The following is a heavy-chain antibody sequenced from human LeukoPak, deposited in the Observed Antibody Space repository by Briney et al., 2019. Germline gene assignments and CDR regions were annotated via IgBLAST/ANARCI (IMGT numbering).Heavy chain of an antibody. Sequence: PSETLSLTCAVYGGSFSGDYWSWIRQPPGKGLEWIGEINHSGSTNYNPSPKSRVTISVDTSKKQVSLKLSSVTAADTAVYYCARARYCSGGSCKYSDYWGQGTLVTVSS. J-gene: IGHJ4*02. CDR1: GGSFSGDY. CDR2: INHSGST. V-gene: IGHV4-34*01. CDR3: ARARYCSGGSCKYSDY. D-gene: IGHD2-15*01.